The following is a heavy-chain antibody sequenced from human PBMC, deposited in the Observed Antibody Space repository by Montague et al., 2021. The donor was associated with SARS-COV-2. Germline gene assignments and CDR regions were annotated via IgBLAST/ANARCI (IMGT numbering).Heavy chain of an antibody. CDR2: IYYSGST. CDR1: GDFVSSDGYY. V-gene: IGHV4-31*03. Sequence: TLSLTCTVSGDFVSSDGYYWSWLRQHPGKGLVWIGDIYYSGSTHYXXXLKIRVTISVDTSKNQFSLKLSSVTAADTAVYYCARGVMCSVNYYQARKYGLDDWGQGTTVTVSS. J-gene: IGHJ6*02. D-gene: IGHD3-10*02. CDR3: ARGVMCSVNYYQARKYGLDD.